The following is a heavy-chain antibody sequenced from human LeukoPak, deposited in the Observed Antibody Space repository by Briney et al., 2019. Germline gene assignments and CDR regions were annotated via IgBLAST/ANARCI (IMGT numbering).Heavy chain of an antibody. CDR2: IYSSGST. V-gene: IGHV4-4*07. Sequence: TLSLTCTVSGASISAFHWTWFRQPAGKGLEWIGLIYSSGSTLFNPSLKSRVAMSVDLTKNQLSLKLTSVTAADTAMYYCARKDGDYWGRETLVTVSS. CDR3: ARKDGDY. J-gene: IGHJ4*02. CDR1: GASISAFH.